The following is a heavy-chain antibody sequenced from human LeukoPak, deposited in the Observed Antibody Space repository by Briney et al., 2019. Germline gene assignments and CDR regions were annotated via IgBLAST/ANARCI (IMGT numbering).Heavy chain of an antibody. V-gene: IGHV3-7*01. J-gene: IGHJ3*02. CDR1: GFIFSSYW. CDR3: ARGGDPLDAFDI. Sequence: GGSLRLSCAASGFIFSSYWMSWVRQAPGKGLEWVANLKQDGSEKYYVDSVKGRFTISRDNAKNSLYLQMNSLRAEDTAVYYCARGGDPLDAFDIWGQGTMVTVSS. CDR2: LKQDGSEK.